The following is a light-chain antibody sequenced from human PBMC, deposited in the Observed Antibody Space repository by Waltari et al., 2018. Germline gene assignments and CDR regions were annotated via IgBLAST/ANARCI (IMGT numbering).Light chain of an antibody. CDR1: QSLLSRSDSKNF. V-gene: IGKV4-1*01. J-gene: IGKJ1*01. Sequence: DIVMTQAPDSLAVSLGERANINCKSSQSLLSRSDSKNFLAWYQQKPGHSPKLLIHWSSTRASGVPALFSGSGSGTDFTLTISTLQGEDVAVYFCQQYSSTPPTFGQGTKVDIK. CDR3: QQYSSTPPT. CDR2: WSS.